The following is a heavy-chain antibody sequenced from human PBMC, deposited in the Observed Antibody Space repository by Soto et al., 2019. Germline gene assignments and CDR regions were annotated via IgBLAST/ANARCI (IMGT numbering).Heavy chain of an antibody. CDR2: IWYDGSNK. CDR1: GFTFSSYG. CDR3: ARDSPGITMVRGVISWNPLADRKPDY. Sequence: QVQLVESGGGVVQPGRSLRLSCAASGFTFSSYGMHWVRQAPGKGLEWVAVIWYDGSNKYYADSVKGRFTISRDNSKNTLYLQMNSLRAEDTAVYYCARDSPGITMVRGVISWNPLADRKPDYWGQGTLVTVSS. J-gene: IGHJ4*02. V-gene: IGHV3-33*01. D-gene: IGHD3-10*01.